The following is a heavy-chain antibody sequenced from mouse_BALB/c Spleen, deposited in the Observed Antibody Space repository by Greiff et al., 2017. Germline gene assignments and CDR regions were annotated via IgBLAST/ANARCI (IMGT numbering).Heavy chain of an antibody. Sequence: EVHLVESGGGLVKPGGSLKLSCAASGFTFSSYAMSWVRQTPEKRLEWVATISSGSSTIYYADTVKGRFTISRDNPKNTLFLQMTSLRSEDTAMYYCARSGAGSSPFAYWGQGTLVTVSA. CDR3: ARSGAGSSPFAY. D-gene: IGHD1-1*01. J-gene: IGHJ3*01. V-gene: IGHV5-9-3*01. CDR1: GFTFSSYA. CDR2: ISSGSSTI.